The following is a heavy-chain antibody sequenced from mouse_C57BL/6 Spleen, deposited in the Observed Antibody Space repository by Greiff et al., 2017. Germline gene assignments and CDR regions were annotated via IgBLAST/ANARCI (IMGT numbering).Heavy chain of an antibody. CDR3: ARYGSTTVVARDYFDY. D-gene: IGHD1-1*01. Sequence: QVQLKESGAELARPGASVKLSCKASGYTFTSYGISWAKQRTGQGLEWIGEIYPRSGNTYYNEKFKGKATLTADKSSSTAYMELRSLTSEDSAVYFCARYGSTTVVARDYFDYWGQGTTLTVSS. J-gene: IGHJ2*01. CDR1: GYTFTSYG. V-gene: IGHV1-81*01. CDR2: IYPRSGNT.